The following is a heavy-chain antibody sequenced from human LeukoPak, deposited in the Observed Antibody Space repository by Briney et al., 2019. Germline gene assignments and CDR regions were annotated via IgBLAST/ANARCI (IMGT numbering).Heavy chain of an antibody. D-gene: IGHD2-2*01. CDR3: ARDGWGYCSSTSCYPLSN. CDR1: GFTFSSYE. Sequence: GGSLRLSCAASGFTFSSYEMNWVRQAPGKGLEWVAVIWYDGSNKYYADSVKGRFTISRDNSKNTLYLQMNSLRAEDTAVYYCARDGWGYCSSTSCYPLSNWGQGTLVTVSS. CDR2: IWYDGSNK. J-gene: IGHJ4*02. V-gene: IGHV3-33*08.